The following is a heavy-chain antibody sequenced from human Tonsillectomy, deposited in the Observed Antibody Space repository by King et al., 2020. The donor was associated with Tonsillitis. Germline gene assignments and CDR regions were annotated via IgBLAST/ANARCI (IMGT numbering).Heavy chain of an antibody. J-gene: IGHJ6*02. CDR3: AGDTYCGGDCYSRYYYYGMDV. D-gene: IGHD2-21*02. CDR2: ISAYNGNT. V-gene: IGHV1-18*04. Sequence: QLVQSGAEVKKPGASVKVSCKASGYTFTSYGISWVRQAPGQGLEWMGWISAYNGNTNYAQKLQGRVTMTTDTSTSTAYMELRSLRSDDTAVYYCAGDTYCGGDCYSRYYYYGMDVWGQGTTVTVSS. CDR1: GYTFTSYG.